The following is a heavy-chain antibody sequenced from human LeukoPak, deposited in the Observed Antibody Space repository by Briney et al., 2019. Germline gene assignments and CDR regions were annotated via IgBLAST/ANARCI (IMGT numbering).Heavy chain of an antibody. CDR2: MYVSDNT. CDR1: GGSISNYY. V-gene: IGHV4-4*07. Sequence: SETLSLTCTVPGGSISNYYWSWIRQPAGKGLEWIGRMYVSDNTNYNPSLSQSPSLRSRVTLSVDMSKRQFCLTLTSVTAADTALYYCARGGGNYDFWSDDEFDPWGQGTLVTVSS. D-gene: IGHD3-3*01. J-gene: IGHJ5*02. CDR3: ARGGGNYDFWSDDEFDP.